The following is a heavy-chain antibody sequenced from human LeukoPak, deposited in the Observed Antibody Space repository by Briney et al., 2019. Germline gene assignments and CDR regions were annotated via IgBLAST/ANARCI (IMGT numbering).Heavy chain of an antibody. V-gene: IGHV4-34*01. CDR1: GASFINYC. CDR3: ARGRGSSAPMSNPAFGY. D-gene: IGHD3-16*01. Sequence: PSETLSPTCAVYGASFINYCWTWIRQPPGKGLEWIGEINHSGSANYNPSLKSRVTISVDTSKNQFSLKLTSVTAADTALYYCARGRGSSAPMSNPAFGYWRQGTLVTVSS. J-gene: IGHJ4*02. CDR2: INHSGSA.